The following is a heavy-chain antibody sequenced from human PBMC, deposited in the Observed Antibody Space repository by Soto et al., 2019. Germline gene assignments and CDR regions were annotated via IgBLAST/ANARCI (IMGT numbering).Heavy chain of an antibody. CDR1: GGSISSSNYY. V-gene: IGHV4-39*01. D-gene: IGHD1-7*01. CDR2: IYYSERT. CDR3: ASSYLGNYYFDY. J-gene: IGHJ4*02. Sequence: SETLSLTCTVSGGSISSSNYYWGWIRQPPGKELEWIGSIYYSERTYYNPSLKSRVTMPIDTSKNQFSLKLSSVTAADTAVYYCASSYLGNYYFDYLGRGILVTVSS.